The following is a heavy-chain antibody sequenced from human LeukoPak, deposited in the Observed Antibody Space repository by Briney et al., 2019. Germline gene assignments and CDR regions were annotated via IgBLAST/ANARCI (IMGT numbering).Heavy chain of an antibody. D-gene: IGHD2-2*01. CDR1: GFTFDDYA. J-gene: IGHJ4*02. Sequence: PGGSLRLSCAASGFTFDDYAMHWVRQAPGKGLEWVTLISGDGGSTYYADSVKGRFTFSRGNSKNSLYLQMNSLRTEDTALYYCAKDRLARVSSTTDYWGQGTLVTVSS. CDR2: ISGDGGST. CDR3: AKDRLARVSSTTDY. V-gene: IGHV3-43*02.